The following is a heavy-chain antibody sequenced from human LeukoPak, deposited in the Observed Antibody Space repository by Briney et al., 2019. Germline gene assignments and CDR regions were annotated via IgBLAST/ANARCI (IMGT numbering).Heavy chain of an antibody. CDR3: TRNLPSTGDFDY. CDR1: GYTFTNYD. Sequence: ASVKVSCKASGYTFTNYDINWVRQATGQGVEWRGWMNPNSGNTGYAQKFQGRVTMTRITSISTAYMELSGLTSEDTAVYYCTRNLPSTGDFDYWGQGTLVSVSS. J-gene: IGHJ4*02. CDR2: MNPNSGNT. D-gene: IGHD7-27*01. V-gene: IGHV1-8*01.